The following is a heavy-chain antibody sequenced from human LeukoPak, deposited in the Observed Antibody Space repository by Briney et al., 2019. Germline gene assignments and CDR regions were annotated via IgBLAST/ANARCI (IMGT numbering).Heavy chain of an antibody. Sequence: SETLSLTCTVSGGSISSSSYYWGWIRQPPGKGLEWIGSIYYSGSTYYNPSLKSRVTISVDTSKNQFSLKLSSVTAADTAVYYCARSLRRAYYYDSSGSQPLGYWGQGTLVTVSS. D-gene: IGHD3-22*01. CDR3: ARSLRRAYYYDSSGSQPLGY. J-gene: IGHJ4*02. CDR2: IYYSGST. CDR1: GGSISSSSYY. V-gene: IGHV4-39*07.